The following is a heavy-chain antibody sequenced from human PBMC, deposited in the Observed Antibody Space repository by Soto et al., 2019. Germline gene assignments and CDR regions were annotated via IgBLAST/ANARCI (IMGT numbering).Heavy chain of an antibody. CDR2: INHGGGT. V-gene: IGHV4-34*01. CDR3: ARGGRRYSSNWYSDY. Sequence: SETLSLTCAVYGGSLSDYYWTWIRQPPGKGLEWIGEINHGGGTNYNPSLKSRVTISVDTSKNQFSLNLSSVTAADTAVYYCARGGRRYSSNWYSDYWGQGTLVTVS. CDR1: GGSLSDYY. J-gene: IGHJ4*02. D-gene: IGHD6-13*01.